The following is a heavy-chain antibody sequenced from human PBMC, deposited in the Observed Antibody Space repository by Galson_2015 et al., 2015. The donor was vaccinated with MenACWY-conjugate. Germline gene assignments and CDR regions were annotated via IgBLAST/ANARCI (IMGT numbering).Heavy chain of an antibody. D-gene: IGHD3-22*01. J-gene: IGHJ5*02. CDR1: GFSVSSEY. CDR3: ARESGDSSGHPSS. CDR2: IYRDGKT. V-gene: IGHV3-53*01. Sequence: SLRLSCAASGFSVSSEYMSWVRQAPGKGLEWVSIIYRDGKTFYADSVQGRFIISRDNSKHTLYLQMNSLTAEDTAVYYCARESGDSSGHPSSWGQGTLVTVSS.